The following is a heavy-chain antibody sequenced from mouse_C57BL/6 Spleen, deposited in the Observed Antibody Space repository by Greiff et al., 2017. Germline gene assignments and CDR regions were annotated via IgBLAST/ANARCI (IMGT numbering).Heavy chain of an antibody. J-gene: IGHJ2*01. CDR1: GYTFTSYG. CDR3: AREYNYYCSPDY. V-gene: IGHV1-81*01. Sequence: VQLQQSGAELARPGASVKLSCKASGYTFTSYGISWVKQRTGQGLEWIGEIYPRSGNTYYNEKFKGKATLTADKSSSTAYMELRSLTSEDSAVDFCAREYNYYCSPDYWGQGTTLTVSS. CDR2: IYPRSGNT. D-gene: IGHD1-1*01.